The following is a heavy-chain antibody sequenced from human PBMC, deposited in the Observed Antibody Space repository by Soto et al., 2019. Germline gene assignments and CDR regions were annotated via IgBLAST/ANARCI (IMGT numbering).Heavy chain of an antibody. CDR3: ARSPQFHDYGGNFGPGEPGMDV. V-gene: IGHV4-31*03. CDR2: IYYSGST. CDR1: GGSISSGGYY. D-gene: IGHD4-17*01. Sequence: PSETLSLTCTVSGGSISSGGYYWSWIRQHPGKGLEWIGYIYYSGSTYYNPSLKSRVTISVDTSKNQFSLKLSSVTAADTAVYYCARSPQFHDYGGNFGPGEPGMDVWGQGTTVTVSS. J-gene: IGHJ6*02.